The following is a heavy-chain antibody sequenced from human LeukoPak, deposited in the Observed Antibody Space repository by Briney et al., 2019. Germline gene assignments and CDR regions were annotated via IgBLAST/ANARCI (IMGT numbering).Heavy chain of an antibody. V-gene: IGHV6-1*01. D-gene: IGHD5-24*01. CDR2: TYYRSKWYH. CDR3: DREDGFNLDY. J-gene: IGHJ4*02. Sequence: SQTLSLTCAITGDSVSSNTAAWNWIRQSPSRGLEWLGRTYYRSKWYHDYAVSVKSRITINADTSKNQFSLQLNSVTPEDTAVYLRDREDGFNLDYWGRGTLVTVSS. CDR1: GDSVSSNTAA.